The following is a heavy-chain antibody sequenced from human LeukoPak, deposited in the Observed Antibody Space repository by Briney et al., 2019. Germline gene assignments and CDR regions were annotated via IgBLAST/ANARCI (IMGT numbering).Heavy chain of an antibody. CDR2: IKTDGSEK. J-gene: IGHJ4*02. Sequence: GGSLRLSCEGSGFTFSNYWMGWVRQAPGKGLQWVANIKTDGSEKYYVDSVKGRFTISRDNAKNSLYLQMNSLRAEDTAVYYCARDLNLGYWGQGTLVTVSS. CDR3: ARDLNLGY. V-gene: IGHV3-7*01. CDR1: GFTFSNYW.